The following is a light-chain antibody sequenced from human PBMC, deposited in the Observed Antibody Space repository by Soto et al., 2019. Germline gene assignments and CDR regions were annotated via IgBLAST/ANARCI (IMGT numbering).Light chain of an antibody. V-gene: IGKV1-17*01. CDR3: QQLNSYPRYT. CDR2: AAS. CDR1: QSVSIY. J-gene: IGKJ2*01. Sequence: DVQMTQSPSSLSASVGDRVTITCRASQSVSIYLNWYQQKPGKAPNLLISAASSLHSGVPSRFSGSGSGTEFTLTISSLQPEDFATYYCQQLNSYPRYTFGQGTKVDIK.